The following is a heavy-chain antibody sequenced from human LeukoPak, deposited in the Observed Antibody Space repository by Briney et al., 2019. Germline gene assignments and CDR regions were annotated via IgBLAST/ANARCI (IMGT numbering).Heavy chain of an antibody. V-gene: IGHV3-7*01. Sequence: GGSLRLSCAPSGFTFSTYWLGWVRQAPGKGLEWLANINQGGSEKYYVDSVKGRFTISRDNAKNSLFLQMNSLRAEDTAVYYCARDVGDLWGQGTLVTVSS. CDR1: GFTFSTYW. CDR2: INQGGSEK. J-gene: IGHJ4*02. CDR3: ARDVGDL. D-gene: IGHD2-21*02.